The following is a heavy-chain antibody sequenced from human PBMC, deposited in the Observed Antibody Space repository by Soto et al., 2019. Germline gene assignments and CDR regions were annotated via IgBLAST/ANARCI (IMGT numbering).Heavy chain of an antibody. J-gene: IGHJ5*02. Sequence: GASVKVSCKASGYTFTSYYMHWVRQAPGQGLEWMGIINPSGGSTSYAQKFQGRVTMTRDTSTSTVYMELSSLRSEDTAVYYCASSLEPQNWLDPWGQGTLVTVSS. V-gene: IGHV1-46*03. CDR2: INPSGGST. D-gene: IGHD1-1*01. CDR1: GYTFTSYY. CDR3: ASSLEPQNWLDP.